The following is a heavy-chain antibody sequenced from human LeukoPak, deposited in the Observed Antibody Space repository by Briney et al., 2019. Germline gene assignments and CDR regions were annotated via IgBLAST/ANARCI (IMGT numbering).Heavy chain of an antibody. Sequence: GGSLRLSCAASGFTFSSYGMHWVRQAPGKGLEWVAFIRYDGSNKYYADSVKGRFTIFRDNAKNSLYLQMNSLRAEDTAVYYCASAYCGGGSCYEGVFDYWGQGTLVTVSS. CDR1: GFTFSSYG. J-gene: IGHJ4*02. CDR2: IRYDGSNK. CDR3: ASAYCGGGSCYEGVFDY. D-gene: IGHD2-15*01. V-gene: IGHV3-30*02.